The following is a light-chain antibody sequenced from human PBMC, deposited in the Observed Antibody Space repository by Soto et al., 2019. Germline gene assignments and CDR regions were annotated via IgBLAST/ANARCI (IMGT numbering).Light chain of an antibody. Sequence: EIVLTQSPATLSLSPGERATVSCRASQSVSSHLAWYQQKRGQAPRLLIYDASSRASGIPARFSGSGSGTDFTLTISSLEPEDFAVYSCQQGGNWPLTFGQGTRLEI. V-gene: IGKV3-11*01. J-gene: IGKJ5*01. CDR1: QSVSSH. CDR3: QQGGNWPLT. CDR2: DAS.